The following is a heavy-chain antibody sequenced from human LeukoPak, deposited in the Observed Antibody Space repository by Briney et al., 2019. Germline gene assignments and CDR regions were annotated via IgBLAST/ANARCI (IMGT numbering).Heavy chain of an antibody. Sequence: SETLSLTCTVSGGSISSFYWTWIRQPPGKGLEWIGYIYHSGSTKYNPSLKSRVTISVDTSKNQFSLNLSSVTAADTAVYYCARGGYSGKDYNNWGQGTLVTVSS. CDR3: ARGGYSGKDYNN. V-gene: IGHV4-59*01. J-gene: IGHJ4*02. CDR2: IYHSGST. CDR1: GGSISSFY. D-gene: IGHD5-12*01.